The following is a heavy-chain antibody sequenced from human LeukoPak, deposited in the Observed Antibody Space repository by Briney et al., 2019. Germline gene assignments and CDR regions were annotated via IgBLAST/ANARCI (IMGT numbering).Heavy chain of an antibody. CDR1: GFTFSSYA. Sequence: GGSLRLSCAASGFTFSSYAMSWVRQAPGKGLEWVSAIIGSGGSTYYADSVKGRFTISRDNSKNTLYLQMNSLRAEDTAVYYCAKDGGYDLYYYYMDVWGKGTTVTVPS. D-gene: IGHD3-3*01. J-gene: IGHJ6*03. CDR3: AKDGGYDLYYYYMDV. CDR2: IIGSGGST. V-gene: IGHV3-23*01.